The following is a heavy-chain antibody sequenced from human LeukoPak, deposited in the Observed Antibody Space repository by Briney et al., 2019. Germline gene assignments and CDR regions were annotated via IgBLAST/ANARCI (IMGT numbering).Heavy chain of an antibody. CDR2: IYYSGST. J-gene: IGHJ4*02. D-gene: IGHD5-12*01. CDR1: GGSISSSSYY. Sequence: SETLSLTCTVSGGSISSSSYYWGWIRQPPGKGLAWIGSIYYSGSTYYNPSLNRRVTISVDTSKNQFSLKLSSVTAADTAVYYCATRYSQWLRYFDYWGQGTLVTVSS. V-gene: IGHV4-39*01. CDR3: ATRYSQWLRYFDY.